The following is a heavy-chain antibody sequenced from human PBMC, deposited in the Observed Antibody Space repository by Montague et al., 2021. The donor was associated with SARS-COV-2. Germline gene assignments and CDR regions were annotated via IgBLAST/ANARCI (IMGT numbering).Heavy chain of an antibody. CDR2: TYHSGST. D-gene: IGHD3-10*01. Sequence: SETLSLTCEVSGASISSNNWGIWVRQSPGKGLEWIGETYHSGSTNYNPSLRSRVTISVDKSKNQFSLKVNSVSAADTAVYYCARLGVVPSPRTFDPWGQGSLVTVSS. V-gene: IGHV4-4*02. CDR1: GASISSNNW. CDR3: ARLGVVPSPRTFDP. J-gene: IGHJ5*02.